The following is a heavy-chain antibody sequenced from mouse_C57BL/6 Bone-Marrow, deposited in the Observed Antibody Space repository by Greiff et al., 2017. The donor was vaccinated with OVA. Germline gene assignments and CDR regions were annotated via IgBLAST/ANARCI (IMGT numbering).Heavy chain of an antibody. CDR1: GYTFTSYW. CDR2: INPSNGGT. J-gene: IGHJ4*01. D-gene: IGHD2-1*01. Sequence: QVQLQQPGTELVKPGASVKLSCKASGYTFTSYWMHWVKQRPGQGLEWIGNINPSNGGTNYNEKFKSKATLTVDKSSSTAYMQLSSLTSEDSAVYYYARPPIYYGNYVVDYYAMDYWGQGTSVTVSS. CDR3: ARPPIYYGNYVVDYYAMDY. V-gene: IGHV1-53*01.